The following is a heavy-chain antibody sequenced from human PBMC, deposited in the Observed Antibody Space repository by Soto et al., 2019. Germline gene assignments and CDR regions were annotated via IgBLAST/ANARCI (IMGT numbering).Heavy chain of an antibody. CDR2: IYRSGHA. CDR3: ARSPSTSSIGSFDF. V-gene: IGHV4-4*07. Sequence: PSETLSLTCNVSGGAISAFYWNWIRQPAGKGLEWVGRIYRSGHADYNPSLESRATMSIDPSKNEFSRTLASVTAADTAVYYCARSPSTSSIGSFDFWGRGTMVTVSS. CDR1: GGAISAFY. D-gene: IGHD2-2*01. J-gene: IGHJ3*01.